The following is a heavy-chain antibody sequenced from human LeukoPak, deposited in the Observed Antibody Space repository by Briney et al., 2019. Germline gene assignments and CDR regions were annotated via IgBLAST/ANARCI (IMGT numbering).Heavy chain of an antibody. CDR2: IYYSGST. V-gene: IGHV4-59*01. Sequence: SETLSLTCTVSGGSISGYYWSWIRQPPGRGLEWIGYIYYSGSTNYNPSLKSRDSISLDTSKNHFSLKLNSVTAADTAVYYCARDSSTLYTRHFDYWGQGILVTVSS. CDR1: GGSISGYY. D-gene: IGHD3-16*01. CDR3: ARDSSTLYTRHFDY. J-gene: IGHJ4*02.